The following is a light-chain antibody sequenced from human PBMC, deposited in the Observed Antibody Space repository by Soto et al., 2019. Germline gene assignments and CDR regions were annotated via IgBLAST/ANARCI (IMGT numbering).Light chain of an antibody. CDR1: QDIGKY. Sequence: DVQMTQSPSSLSASVGDRVTITCRASQDIGKYLAWYQLKPGTVPKLLIYAASTLQSGVPSRFSGRRSGTDFTLTIVGLQPEDVATYYCQKYNSPPRTFGRGTKVEI. CDR2: AAS. CDR3: QKYNSPPRT. J-gene: IGKJ1*01. V-gene: IGKV1-27*01.